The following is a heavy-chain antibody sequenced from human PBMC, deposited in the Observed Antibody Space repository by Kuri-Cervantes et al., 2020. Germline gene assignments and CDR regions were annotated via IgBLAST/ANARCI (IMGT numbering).Heavy chain of an antibody. V-gene: IGHV3-21*01. D-gene: IGHD4-17*01. CDR3: ARDRDYGDYHYYYGMDV. CDR2: ISSSSSYI. CDR1: GFTFSSYG. Sequence: GGFLRLSWAASGFTFSSYGMHWVRQAPGKGLEWVSSISSSSSYIYYADSVKGRFTISRDNAKNSLYLQMNSLRAEDTAVYYCARDRDYGDYHYYYGMDVWGQGTTVTVSS. J-gene: IGHJ6*02.